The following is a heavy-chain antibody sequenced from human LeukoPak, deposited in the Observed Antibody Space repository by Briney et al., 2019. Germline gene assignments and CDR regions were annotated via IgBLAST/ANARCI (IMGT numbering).Heavy chain of an antibody. J-gene: IGHJ6*03. CDR3: ARDPYTVTSYYYYMDV. V-gene: IGHV3-7*01. D-gene: IGHD4-17*01. CDR1: GFTFSSYW. Sequence: TGGSLRLSCAASGFTFSSYWMSWVRQAPGKGLEWVANIKQDGSEKYYVDSVKGRITISRDNAKNSLYLQMNSLRAEDTAVYYCARDPYTVTSYYYYMDVWGKGTTVTVSS. CDR2: IKQDGSEK.